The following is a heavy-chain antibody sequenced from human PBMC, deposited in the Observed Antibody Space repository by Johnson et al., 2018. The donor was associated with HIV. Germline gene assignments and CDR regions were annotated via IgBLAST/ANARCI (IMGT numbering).Heavy chain of an antibody. Sequence: VQLVESGGGLVQPGGSLRLSCAASGFTFGTYWMSWVRQAPGTGLEWVTNIKEDGSEKYYVDSVRGRFTISRDNAKNSLYLQMNSLRVDDTAVYYCARTVSLVRGALDIWGQGTMVTVSS. CDR3: ARTVSLVRGALDI. CDR1: GFTFGTYW. J-gene: IGHJ3*02. V-gene: IGHV3-7*05. CDR2: IKEDGSEK. D-gene: IGHD2/OR15-2a*01.